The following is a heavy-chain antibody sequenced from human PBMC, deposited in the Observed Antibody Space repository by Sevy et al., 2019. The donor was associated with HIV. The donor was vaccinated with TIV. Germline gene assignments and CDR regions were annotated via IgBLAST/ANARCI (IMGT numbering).Heavy chain of an antibody. CDR1: GFTFSSYW. CDR2: IKQDGSEK. V-gene: IGHV3-7*01. CDR3: ARDGGSWYGGDAFDI. J-gene: IGHJ3*02. Sequence: GGSLRLSCAASGFTFSSYWMSWVRQAPGKGLEWVANIKQDGSEKYYVDSVKGRFTISRDNAKNSLYLQMNSLRAEDTAVYYCARDGGSWYGGDAFDIWGQGTIVTVSS. D-gene: IGHD6-13*01.